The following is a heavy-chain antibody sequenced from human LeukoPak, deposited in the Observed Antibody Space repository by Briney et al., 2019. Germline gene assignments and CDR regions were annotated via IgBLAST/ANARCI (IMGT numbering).Heavy chain of an antibody. V-gene: IGHV4-31*03. CDR3: ARANTVTTLDY. J-gene: IGHJ4*02. CDR1: GGSISSGGYY. CDR2: IYYSGST. D-gene: IGHD4-17*01. Sequence: PSQTLSLTCTVSGGSISSGGYYWSWLRQHPGKGLEWIGYIYYSGSTYYNPSLKSRVTISVDTSKNQFSLKLSSVTAADTAVYYCARANTVTTLDYWGQGTLVTVSS.